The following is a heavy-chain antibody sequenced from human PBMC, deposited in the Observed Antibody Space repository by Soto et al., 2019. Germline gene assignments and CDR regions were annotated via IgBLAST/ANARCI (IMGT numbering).Heavy chain of an antibody. CDR3: ASPLGYCSGGSCPFDY. CDR1: GGTFSSYT. D-gene: IGHD2-15*01. CDR2: IIPILGIA. Sequence: QVQLVQSGAEVKKPGSSVKVSCKASGGTFSSYTISWVRQAPGQGLEWMGRIIPILGIANYAQKFQGRVTITADKXTXTADMELSSMRAEDTAVYYCASPLGYCSGGSCPFDYWGQGTLVTVSS. V-gene: IGHV1-69*02. J-gene: IGHJ4*02.